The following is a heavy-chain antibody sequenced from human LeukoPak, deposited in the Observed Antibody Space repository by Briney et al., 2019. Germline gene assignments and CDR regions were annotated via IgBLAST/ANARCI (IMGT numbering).Heavy chain of an antibody. D-gene: IGHD3-22*01. V-gene: IGHV3-23*01. J-gene: IGHJ4*02. CDR2: ISGSGGST. CDR1: GFTFSSYA. Sequence: PGGSLRLSCAASGFTFSSYAMSWVRQAPGKGLEWVSAISGSGGSTYYADSVKGRFTISRDNSKNTLYLQMNSLRAEDTAVYYCAKDPPRRYDSSGYYPPDFDYWGQGTLVTVSS. CDR3: AKDPPRRYDSSGYYPPDFDY.